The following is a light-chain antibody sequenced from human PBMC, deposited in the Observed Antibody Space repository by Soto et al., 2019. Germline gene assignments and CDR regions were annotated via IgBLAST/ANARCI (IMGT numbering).Light chain of an antibody. V-gene: IGLV3-1*01. CDR3: QAWDSSSVV. J-gene: IGLJ2*01. CDR1: KLGDKY. CDR2: EDT. Sequence: SYELTQSPSVSVSPGQTATITCSGDKLGDKYAYWYQQKPGQSPVVVIYEDTKRPSGIPERFSGSNSGNTATLTIRGTQAMDEADYYCQAWDSSSVVFGGGTKVTVL.